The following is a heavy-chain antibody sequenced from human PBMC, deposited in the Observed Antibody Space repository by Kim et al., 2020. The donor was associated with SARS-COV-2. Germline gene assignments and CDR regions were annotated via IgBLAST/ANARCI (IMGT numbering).Heavy chain of an antibody. V-gene: IGHV3-23*01. J-gene: IGHJ4*02. CDR1: GFTFSSYA. Sequence: GGSLRLSCAASGFTFSSYAMSWVRQAPGKGLEWVSAISGSGGSTYYADSVKGRFTISRDNSKNTLYLQMNSLRAEDTAVYYCAKDMDAGLHDYSPPYYFDYWGQGTLVTVSS. CDR2: ISGSGGST. D-gene: IGHD4-4*01. CDR3: AKDMDAGLHDYSPPYYFDY.